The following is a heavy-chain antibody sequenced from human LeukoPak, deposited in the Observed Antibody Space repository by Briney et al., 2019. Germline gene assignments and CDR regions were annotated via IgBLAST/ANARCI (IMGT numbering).Heavy chain of an antibody. J-gene: IGHJ3*02. V-gene: IGHV4-38-2*02. D-gene: IGHD6-13*01. CDR3: ARDYREQLVPDAFDI. Sequence: SETLSLTCTVSDYSISSGYYWGWIRQPPGKGLEWIGSIYQSGSTYYNPSLKSRVTISVDTSKNQFSLKLSSVTAADTAVYYCARDYREQLVPDAFDIWGQGTMVTVSS. CDR2: IYQSGST. CDR1: DYSISSGYY.